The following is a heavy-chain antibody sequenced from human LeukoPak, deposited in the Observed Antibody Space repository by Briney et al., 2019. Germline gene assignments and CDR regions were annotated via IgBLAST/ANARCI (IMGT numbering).Heavy chain of an antibody. CDR3: AREGVSGSDNWFDP. D-gene: IGHD2-15*01. Sequence: GGSLRLSCAASGFTFSSYSMNWVRQAPGKGLEWVSSISSGSSYIYYADSVKGRFTISRDNAKNSLYLQMNSLRAEDTAVYYCAREGVSGSDNWFDPWGQGTLVTVSS. CDR2: ISSGSSYI. V-gene: IGHV3-21*01. J-gene: IGHJ5*02. CDR1: GFTFSSYS.